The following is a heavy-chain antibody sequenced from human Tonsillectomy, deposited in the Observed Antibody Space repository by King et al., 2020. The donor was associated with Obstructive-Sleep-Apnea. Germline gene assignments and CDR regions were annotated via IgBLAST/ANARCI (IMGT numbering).Heavy chain of an antibody. V-gene: IGHV3-66*01. CDR3: GREKRTYYGMDV. J-gene: IGHJ6*02. Sequence: VQLVESGGGLVQPGGSLNLSCSVSGFTVSYNYMSWVRQAPGKGLEWVSIIYSGGTTYYADSVKGRFTISRDNSNNTLKLQMNSLRAEDTAVYYCGREKRTYYGMDVWGQGTTVTVSS. CDR2: IYSGGTT. CDR1: GFTVSYNY.